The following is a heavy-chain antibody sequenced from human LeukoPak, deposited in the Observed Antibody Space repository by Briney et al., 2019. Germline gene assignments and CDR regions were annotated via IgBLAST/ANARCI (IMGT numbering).Heavy chain of an antibody. CDR1: GFTFSSYS. Sequence: PGGSLRLSCAASGFTFSSYSMNWVRQAPGKGLEWVSSISSSSSYIYYADSVKGRFTISRDNAKNSLYLQMNSLRAEDTAVYYCARVGLYCGGDCSVFDYWGQGTLVTVSS. CDR2: ISSSSSYI. D-gene: IGHD2-21*02. J-gene: IGHJ4*02. V-gene: IGHV3-21*01. CDR3: ARVGLYCGGDCSVFDY.